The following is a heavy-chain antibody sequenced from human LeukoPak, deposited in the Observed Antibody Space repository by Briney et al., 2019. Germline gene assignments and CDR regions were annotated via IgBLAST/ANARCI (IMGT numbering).Heavy chain of an antibody. Sequence: SETLSLTCTVSGGSISSYYWSWIRQPPGKGLEWIEYIYYSGSTNYNPSLKSRVTISVDTSKNQFSLKLISVTAADTAVYYCARGLGVGYGGDNNWFDPWGQGTLVTVSS. V-gene: IGHV4-59*01. CDR1: GGSISSYY. CDR2: IYYSGST. CDR3: ARGLGVGYGGDNNWFDP. J-gene: IGHJ5*02. D-gene: IGHD4-23*01.